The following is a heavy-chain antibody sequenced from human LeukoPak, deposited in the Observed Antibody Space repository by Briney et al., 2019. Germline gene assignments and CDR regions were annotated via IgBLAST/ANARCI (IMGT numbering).Heavy chain of an antibody. Sequence: ASVKVSCKASGYTFTGYYMHWVRQAPGQGLEWMGWINPNSGGTNYAQKFQGWVTMTRDTSISTAYMELSGLRSDDTAVYYCARGGHDYDNWFDPWGQGTLVTVSS. CDR1: GYTFTGYY. D-gene: IGHD4-17*01. V-gene: IGHV1-2*04. J-gene: IGHJ5*02. CDR3: ARGGHDYDNWFDP. CDR2: INPNSGGT.